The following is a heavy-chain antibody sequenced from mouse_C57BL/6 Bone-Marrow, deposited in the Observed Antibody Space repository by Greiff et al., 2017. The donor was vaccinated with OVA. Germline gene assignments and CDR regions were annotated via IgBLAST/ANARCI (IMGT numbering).Heavy chain of an antibody. Sequence: VHVKQSGAELVRPGASVKLSCTASGFNIKDDFMHWVKQRPEQGLEWIGWIDPENGDTEYASKFQGKATITADTSSNTAYLQLSSLTSEDTAVYYCTPYYYGKGDYWGQGTSVTVSS. J-gene: IGHJ4*01. V-gene: IGHV14-4*01. D-gene: IGHD2-1*01. CDR3: TPYYYGKGDY. CDR1: GFNIKDDF. CDR2: IDPENGDT.